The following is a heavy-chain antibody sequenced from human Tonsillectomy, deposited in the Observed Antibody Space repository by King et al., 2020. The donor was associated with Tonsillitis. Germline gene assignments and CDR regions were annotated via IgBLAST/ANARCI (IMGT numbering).Heavy chain of an antibody. Sequence: VQLVESGGGVVQPGRSLRLSCAASGFTFSTSAMHWVRQAPGTGLEWVAIISFDGSNRQYADSVKGRLTISRDNSKNTVYLQLNSLRVDDTAVYYCATPGYPWGQGTLVTVSS. V-gene: IGHV3-30*03. CDR1: GFTFSTSA. CDR2: ISFDGSNR. J-gene: IGHJ5*02. CDR3: ATPGYP.